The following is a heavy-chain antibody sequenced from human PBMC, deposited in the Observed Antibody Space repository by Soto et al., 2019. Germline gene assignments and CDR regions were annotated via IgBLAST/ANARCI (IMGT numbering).Heavy chain of an antibody. CDR2: ISGGGGNT. CDR1: GFTFSSYA. D-gene: IGHD5-12*01. J-gene: IGHJ3*02. CDR3: AKDTITGWGAFDI. V-gene: IGHV3-23*01. Sequence: GGSLILSCAASGFTFSSYAMSWVRQAPGKGLEWVSAISGGGGNTYYADSVKGRFTISRDNSKNTLYLQMNSLRAEDTAIYYCAKDTITGWGAFDIWGQGTMVTVSS.